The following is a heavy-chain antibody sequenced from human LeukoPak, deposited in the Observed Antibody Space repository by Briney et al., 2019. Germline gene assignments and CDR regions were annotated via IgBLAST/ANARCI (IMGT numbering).Heavy chain of an antibody. CDR1: GFTFSSYW. CDR3: ARDRVDYAYFDY. J-gene: IGHJ4*02. CDR2: INNDGSST. D-gene: IGHD4-17*01. V-gene: IGHV3-74*01. Sequence: GGSLRLSCAASGFTFSSYWMHWVRQVPGKGLVWVSRINNDGSSTSYADSVKGRFTISRDNAKNTLYLQMNSLRAEDTAAYYCARDRVDYAYFDYWGQGTLVTVSS.